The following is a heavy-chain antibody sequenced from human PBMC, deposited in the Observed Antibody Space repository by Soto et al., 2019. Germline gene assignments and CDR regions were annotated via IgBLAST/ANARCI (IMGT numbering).Heavy chain of an antibody. J-gene: IGHJ4*02. D-gene: IGHD4-17*01. CDR2: ISGSGGST. V-gene: IGHV3-23*01. CDR3: AKDVHGDYIVDDY. CDR1: GFTFSSYA. Sequence: GGSLRLSCAASGFTFSSYAMSWVRQAPGKGLEWVSAISGSGGSTYYADSVKGRFAISRDNSKNTLYLQMNSLRAEDTAVYYCAKDVHGDYIVDDYWGQGTLVTVSS.